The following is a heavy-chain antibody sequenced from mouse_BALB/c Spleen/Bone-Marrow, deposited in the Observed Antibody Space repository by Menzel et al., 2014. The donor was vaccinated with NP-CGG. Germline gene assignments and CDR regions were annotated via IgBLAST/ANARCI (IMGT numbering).Heavy chain of an antibody. J-gene: IGHJ1*01. Sequence: EVKVVESGGGLVQPGGSRKLSCAASGFTFSSFGMHWVRQAPEKGLEWVAYINSGSSITNYADTLKGVFTISRDNPKNTLFLQMTSLRSDDTAIYYCTRSRGNWDDFVVWGAGTTVTVSS. D-gene: IGHD4-1*01. CDR2: INSGSSIT. CDR3: TRSRGNWDDFVV. V-gene: IGHV5-17*02. CDR1: GFTFSSFG.